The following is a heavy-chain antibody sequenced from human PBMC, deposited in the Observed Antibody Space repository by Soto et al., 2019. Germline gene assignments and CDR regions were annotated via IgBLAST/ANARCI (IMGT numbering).Heavy chain of an antibody. J-gene: IGHJ4*02. D-gene: IGHD2-21*01. CDR1: GYRFTTYY. CDR2: INPTGGST. V-gene: IGHV1-46*01. Sequence: QAHLVQSGAEVRKPGASVKVSCKTSGYRFTTYYIHWVRQAPGHGLEWMAIINPTGGSTNYAQKFRGRITLTMDTSTSTDYMELSSLRSEDTAVYYCARDLAAGDLWGQGPLVTVSS. CDR3: ARDLAAGDL.